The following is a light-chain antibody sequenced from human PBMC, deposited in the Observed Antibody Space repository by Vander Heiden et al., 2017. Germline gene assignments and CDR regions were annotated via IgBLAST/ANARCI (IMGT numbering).Light chain of an antibody. CDR2: GNT. Sequence: QSVLTQPPSVSGAPGQRATTSCTGSSSNIGAPYDVHWYQQLPGTAPRVLIYGNTNRPSGVPDRFSGSKSGTSASLAITGVQADDEADYYCQSYDSSLSAWVFGGGTKLTVL. J-gene: IGLJ3*02. V-gene: IGLV1-40*01. CDR3: QSYDSSLSAWV. CDR1: SSNIGAPYD.